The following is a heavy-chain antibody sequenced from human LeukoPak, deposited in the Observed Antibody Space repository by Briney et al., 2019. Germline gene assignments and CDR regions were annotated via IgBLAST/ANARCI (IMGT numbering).Heavy chain of an antibody. CDR2: ISAYSGNT. D-gene: IGHD2/OR15-2a*01. V-gene: IGHV1-18*01. CDR3: ATHSANIYGDY. J-gene: IGHJ4*02. CDR1: GYTFTSYG. Sequence: ASVKVSCKASGYTFTSYGISWVRQAPGQGIEWMGWISAYSGNTNYAQKLQGRVTITTDTSTSTAYMELRSLRSDDTAVYYCATHSANIYGDYWGQGTLVTVSS.